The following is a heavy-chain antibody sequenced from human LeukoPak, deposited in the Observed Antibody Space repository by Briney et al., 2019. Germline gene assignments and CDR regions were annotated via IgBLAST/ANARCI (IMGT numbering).Heavy chain of an antibody. CDR2: INPSSGGT. Sequence: GASVKVSCKVSGYTFTGYYLHWVRQAPGQGLEWMGRINPSSGGTNYAQKFQGRVTMTRDTSTNTAYMDLSSLRSDDTAVYFCARGPSGSDYWGQGTLVTVSS. D-gene: IGHD3-10*01. CDR3: ARGPSGSDY. V-gene: IGHV1-2*06. CDR1: GYTFTGYY. J-gene: IGHJ4*02.